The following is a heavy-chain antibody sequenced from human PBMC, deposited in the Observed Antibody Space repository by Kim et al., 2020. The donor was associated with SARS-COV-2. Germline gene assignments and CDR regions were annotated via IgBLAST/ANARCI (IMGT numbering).Heavy chain of an antibody. CDR1: GFTFSSYW. D-gene: IGHD3-10*01. J-gene: IGHJ6*02. V-gene: IGHV3-74*01. CDR2: INSDGSST. Sequence: GGSLRLSCAAYGFTFSSYWMHWVRQAPGKGLVWVSRINSDGSSTSYADSVKGRFTISRDNAKNTLYLQMNSLRAEDTAVYYCARVGGSGSYYYYGMDVWGQGTTVTVSS. CDR3: ARVGGSGSYYYYGMDV.